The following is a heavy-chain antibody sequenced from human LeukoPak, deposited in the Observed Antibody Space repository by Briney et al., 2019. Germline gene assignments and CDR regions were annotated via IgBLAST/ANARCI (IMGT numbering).Heavy chain of an antibody. CDR1: GGTFSSYA. CDR3: ARSYASRLGIAGKYGMDV. J-gene: IGHJ6*01. D-gene: IGHD6-13*01. V-gene: IGHV1-69*13. Sequence: SVKVSCKASGGTFSSYAISWVRQAPGQGLEWMGGIIPIFGTANYAQKLQGRVTITADESTSTAYMELSSLRSEDTAVYYCARSYASRLGIAGKYGMDVWGQGTTVTVSS. CDR2: IIPIFGTA.